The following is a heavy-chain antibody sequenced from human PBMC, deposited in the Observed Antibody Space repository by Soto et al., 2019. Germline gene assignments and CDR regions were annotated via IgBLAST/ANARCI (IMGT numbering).Heavy chain of an antibody. CDR1: GFTFSSYG. D-gene: IGHD3-9*01. CDR3: AKGDDIPEGY. CDR2: ISYDGSNK. Sequence: QVQLVESGGGVVQHGRSLRLSCAASGFTFSSYGMHWVRQAPGKGLEWVAVISYDGSNKYYADSVKGRFTISRDNSKNTLYLQMNSLRAEDTAVYYCAKGDDIPEGYWGQGTLVTVSS. V-gene: IGHV3-30*18. J-gene: IGHJ4*02.